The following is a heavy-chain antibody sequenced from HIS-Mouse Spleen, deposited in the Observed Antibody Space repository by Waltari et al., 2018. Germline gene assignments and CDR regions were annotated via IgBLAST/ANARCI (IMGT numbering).Heavy chain of an antibody. CDR1: GGSISSSSYY. D-gene: IGHD6-13*01. V-gene: IGHV4-39*07. CDR3: AREIPYSSSWYDWYFDL. J-gene: IGHJ2*01. Sequence: QLQLQESGPGLVKPSETLSLTCTVSGGSISSSSYYWGWIRQPPGKGLEWIGSMYYGGTPYPTPSLKGHVTISVHTSKNQFSLKLSSVTAADTAVYYCAREIPYSSSWYDWYFDLWGRGTLVTVSS. CDR2: MYYGGTP.